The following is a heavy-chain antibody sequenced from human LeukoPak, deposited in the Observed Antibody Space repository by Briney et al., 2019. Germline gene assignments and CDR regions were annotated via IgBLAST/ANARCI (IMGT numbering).Heavy chain of an antibody. CDR1: GITFSNYA. D-gene: IGHD2-15*01. CDR2: TSGGGDTT. CDR3: ATQWSVGGPTWNYMDV. J-gene: IGHJ6*03. V-gene: IGHV3-23*01. Sequence: GGSLRLSCAASGITFSNYAMTWVRQAPGKGLEWVSGTSGGGDTTHYADSVKGRFTISRDNSKNMVYLQMDSLRAEDTAVYYCATQWSVGGPTWNYMDVWGKGTTVTVSS.